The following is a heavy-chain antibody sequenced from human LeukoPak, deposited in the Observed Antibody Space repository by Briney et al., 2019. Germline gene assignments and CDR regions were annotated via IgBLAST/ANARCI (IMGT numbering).Heavy chain of an antibody. CDR2: IYSGGST. CDR1: GFTVSSNY. J-gene: IGHJ4*02. V-gene: IGHV3-53*01. CDR3: ARMGLAAAFDY. Sequence: GGSLRLSCAASGFTVSSNYMSWVRQAPGKGLEWVSVIYSGGSTYYADSVKGRFTISRDNSKNTLYLQMNSLRAEDTAVYYCARMGLAAAFDYLGQGTLVTVSS. D-gene: IGHD6-13*01.